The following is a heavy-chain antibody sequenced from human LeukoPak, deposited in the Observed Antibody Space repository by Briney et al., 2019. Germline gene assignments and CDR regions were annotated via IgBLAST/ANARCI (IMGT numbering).Heavy chain of an antibody. J-gene: IGHJ4*02. D-gene: IGHD2-2*01. V-gene: IGHV3-11*01. CDR3: ARDAIGSSVFDY. Sequence: GGSLRLSCAASGFTFSDYYMSWIRQAPGKGLEWLSYIGSSGSDTTIYYADSVKGRFTISRDNSQNTLYLQMNSLRAEDTAVYYCARDAIGSSVFDYWGQGTLVTVSS. CDR2: IGSSGSDTTI. CDR1: GFTFSDYY.